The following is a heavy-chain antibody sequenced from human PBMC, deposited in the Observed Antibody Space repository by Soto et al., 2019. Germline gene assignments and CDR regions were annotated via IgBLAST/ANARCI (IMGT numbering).Heavy chain of an antibody. D-gene: IGHD6-19*01. CDR3: AAEPPVAAGVDYYGMDV. CDR2: IIPIFGTA. CDR1: GGTFSSYA. Sequence: ASVKVSCKASGGTFSSYAISWVRQAPGQGLEWMGGIIPIFGTANYAQKFQGRVTITADESTSTAYMELSSLRSEDTAVYYCAAEPPVAAGVDYYGMDVWGQGTTVTVSS. V-gene: IGHV1-69*13. J-gene: IGHJ6*02.